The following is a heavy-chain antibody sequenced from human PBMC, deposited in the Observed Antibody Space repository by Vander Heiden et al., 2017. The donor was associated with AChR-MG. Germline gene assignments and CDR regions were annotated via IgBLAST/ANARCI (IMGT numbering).Heavy chain of an antibody. CDR2: ISYDGSNK. Sequence: VQLVESGGGVVQPGRSLRLSCSAPGFPFSGYAMHWVRQAPGKGLEWVAVISYDGSNKYYADSVKGRFTISRDNSKNTLYLQMNSLRAEDTAVYYCARDREIAVAVKAFDIWGQGTMVTVSS. D-gene: IGHD6-19*01. CDR3: ARDREIAVAVKAFDI. J-gene: IGHJ3*02. V-gene: IGHV3-30-3*01. CDR1: GFPFSGYA.